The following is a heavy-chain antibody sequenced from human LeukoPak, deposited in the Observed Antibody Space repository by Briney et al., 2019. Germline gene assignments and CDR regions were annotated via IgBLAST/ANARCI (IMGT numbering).Heavy chain of an antibody. CDR1: GYTFTSYY. CDR3: ARDRGRLPAAGYFDY. J-gene: IGHJ4*02. CDR2: INPSGGST. Sequence: ASVKVSCKASGYTFTSYYMHWVRQALGQGLEWMGIINPSGGSTSYAQKFQGRVTMTRDTSTSTVYMELSSLRSEDTAVYYCARDRGRLPAAGYFDYWGQGTLVTVSS. V-gene: IGHV1-46*01. D-gene: IGHD2-2*01.